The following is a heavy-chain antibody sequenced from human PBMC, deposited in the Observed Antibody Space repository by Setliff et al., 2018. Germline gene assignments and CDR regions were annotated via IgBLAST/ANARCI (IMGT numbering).Heavy chain of an antibody. J-gene: IGHJ6*03. CDR3: ARDHRDGYNAPYYYYYMDV. Sequence: TDYFWSWVRQPPGKRLEWIGDIDHGGGSSYNPSLQSRVTLSLDTSENEFSLRLTSVTAADTAVYYCARDHRDGYNAPYYYYYMDVWGKGTTVTVSS. D-gene: IGHD5-12*01. CDR1: TDYF. CDR2: IDHGGGS. V-gene: IGHV4-34*01.